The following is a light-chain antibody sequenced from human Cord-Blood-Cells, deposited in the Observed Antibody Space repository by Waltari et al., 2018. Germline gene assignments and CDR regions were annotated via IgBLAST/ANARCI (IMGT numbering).Light chain of an antibody. V-gene: IGKV3-11*01. Sequence: EIVLTQSPATLSLSPGERATLSCRASQRVSSYLAWYQQQPGQAPRLLSYDASNSATGIPARFSGSGSGTDFTLTIRSLEPEDFAVYYCQQRSNWPLTFGGGTKVEIK. CDR3: QQRSNWPLT. J-gene: IGKJ4*01. CDR2: DAS. CDR1: QRVSSY.